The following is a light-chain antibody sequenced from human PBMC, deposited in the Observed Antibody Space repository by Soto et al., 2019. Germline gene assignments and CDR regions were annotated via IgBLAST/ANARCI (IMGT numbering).Light chain of an antibody. Sequence: DIVMTQSPDSLAVSLGERATINCKSSQSVLYSSNNKNYLAWYQQKPGQPPKLLIYWASTRESGVPDRFSGGGSGTDFTLTISSLQAEDVAVYYCQQYDSTPGTFGQGTKLEIK. V-gene: IGKV4-1*01. J-gene: IGKJ2*01. CDR3: QQYDSTPGT. CDR1: QSVLYSSNNKNY. CDR2: WAS.